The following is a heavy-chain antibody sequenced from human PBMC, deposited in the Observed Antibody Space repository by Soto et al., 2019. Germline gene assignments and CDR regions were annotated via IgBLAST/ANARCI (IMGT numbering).Heavy chain of an antibody. D-gene: IGHD3-10*01. CDR1: GFTVGTTD. Sequence: QLLQSGGGLVQPGGALTLSCAASGFTVGTTDMSWVRQAPGEGLERVSTIDGSGGITYYADSVKGRYTISRDNSMNTVYLQTNSLRGDDTALYYCVKNSGWFNTWGQGALVTVSS. J-gene: IGHJ5*02. CDR3: VKNSGWFNT. V-gene: IGHV3-23*01. CDR2: IDGSGGIT.